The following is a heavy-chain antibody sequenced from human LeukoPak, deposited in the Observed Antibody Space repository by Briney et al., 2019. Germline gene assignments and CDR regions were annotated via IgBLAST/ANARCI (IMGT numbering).Heavy chain of an antibody. CDR1: GYTFTSYG. CDR3: ARDRYYYDSSGYYPSHYYGMDV. Sequence: GASVKVSCTASGYTFTSYGISWVRQAPGQGLEWMGWISAYNGNTNYAQKLQGRVTMTTDTSTSTAYMELRSLRSDDTAVYYCARDRYYYDSSGYYPSHYYGMDVWGQGTTVTVSS. J-gene: IGHJ6*02. CDR2: ISAYNGNT. V-gene: IGHV1-18*01. D-gene: IGHD3-22*01.